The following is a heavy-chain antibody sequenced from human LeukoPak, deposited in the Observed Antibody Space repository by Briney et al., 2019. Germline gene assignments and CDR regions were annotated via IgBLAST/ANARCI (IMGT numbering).Heavy chain of an antibody. Sequence: PSETLSLTCTVSGYSISSGYYWGWIRQPPRKGLEWIGSIYHSGNTYYNPSLESRLTISVDTSKNQFSLKLSSVTAADTAVYYCAREGRYCSDTSCYPPAFDIWGQGTMVTVSS. CDR1: GYSISSGYY. CDR3: AREGRYCSDTSCYPPAFDI. J-gene: IGHJ3*02. CDR2: IYHSGNT. V-gene: IGHV4-38-2*02. D-gene: IGHD2-2*01.